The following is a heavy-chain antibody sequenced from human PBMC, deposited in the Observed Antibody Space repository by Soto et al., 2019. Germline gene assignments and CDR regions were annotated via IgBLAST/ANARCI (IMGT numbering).Heavy chain of an antibody. V-gene: IGHV3-13*01. CDR1: GFTFSGFD. D-gene: IGHD6-13*01. CDR3: AKSQEIGTHFFDS. CDR2: IGTAGDT. J-gene: IGHJ4*02. Sequence: GGSLRLSCEASGFTFSGFDMHWIRHPTGKGLEWVSSIGTAGDTYYAVSVKGRFTISRDKAKNSLSLQMNSLRAGDMAVYFCAKSQEIGTHFFDSWGQGTQVTVSS.